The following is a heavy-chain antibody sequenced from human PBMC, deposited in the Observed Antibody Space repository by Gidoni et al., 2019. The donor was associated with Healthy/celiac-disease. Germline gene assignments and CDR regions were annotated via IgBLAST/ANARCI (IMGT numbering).Heavy chain of an antibody. CDR2: ISSSGRNI. CDR3: ARTRGSYGGPYYYYYYGMDV. Sequence: QVQLVESGGGLVKPGGSLRLSCAASGFPFSDYYISWIRQAPGKGLEWVSYISSSGRNIYYADAVKGRVTISRDNAKNARYLQMNSLRAEDTAVYYCARTRGSYGGPYYYYYYGMDVWGQGTTVTVSS. V-gene: IGHV3-11*01. CDR1: GFPFSDYY. J-gene: IGHJ6*02. D-gene: IGHD1-26*01.